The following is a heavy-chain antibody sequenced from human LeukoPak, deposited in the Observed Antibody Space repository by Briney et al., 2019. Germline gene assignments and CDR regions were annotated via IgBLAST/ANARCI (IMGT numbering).Heavy chain of an antibody. D-gene: IGHD6-13*01. J-gene: IGHJ3*02. CDR2: ISWDGSST. CDR3: AKAEQQLSYTYDAFDI. V-gene: IGHV3-43*01. Sequence: GGSLRLSCAASGFTFDDYTMHWVRQTPGKGLEWVSLISWDGSSTFYADSVKGRYTISRDNSKNSLFLQMNTLGTEDTALYYCAKAEQQLSYTYDAFDIWGQGTMVTVSS. CDR1: GFTFDDYT.